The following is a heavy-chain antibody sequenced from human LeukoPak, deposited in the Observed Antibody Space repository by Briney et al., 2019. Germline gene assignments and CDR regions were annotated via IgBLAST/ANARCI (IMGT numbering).Heavy chain of an antibody. D-gene: IGHD1-26*01. CDR1: RFTVSNAW. J-gene: IGHJ4*02. Sequence: GGCLRLSCVVSRFTVSNAWMSWVSQAPGKGLGWVGRSKSKSDGETTDFPAPVKGRFTLSRDDSKNTLYMQMNSLKVEDTAVYYCSTSGSVGATRANYWGQGTLVTVSS. CDR3: STSGSVGATRANY. V-gene: IGHV3-15*01. CDR2: SKSKSDGETT.